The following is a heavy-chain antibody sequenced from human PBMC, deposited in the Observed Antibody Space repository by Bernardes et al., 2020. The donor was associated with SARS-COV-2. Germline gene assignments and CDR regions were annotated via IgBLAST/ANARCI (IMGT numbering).Heavy chain of an antibody. D-gene: IGHD3-22*01. V-gene: IGHV3-33*01. CDR1: GFTFSSYG. Sequence: SLRLSCAASGFTFSSYGMHWVRQAPGKGLEWVAVIWYDGSNKYYADSVKGRFTISRDNSKNTLYLQMNSLRAEDTAVYYCASTSSGYYLDYWGQGTLVTVSS. CDR3: ASTSSGYYLDY. J-gene: IGHJ4*02. CDR2: IWYDGSNK.